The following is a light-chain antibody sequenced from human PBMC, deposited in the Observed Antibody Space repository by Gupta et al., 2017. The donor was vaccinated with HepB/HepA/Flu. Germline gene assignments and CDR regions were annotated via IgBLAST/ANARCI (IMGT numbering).Light chain of an antibody. CDR2: DID. Sequence: VLIHPPAATGTPGQRVSISCSGSSSNIGCKTVQWYQHLTGTAPKLLIYDIDQRPSGIPARFSGSKSGTSASLAIEGLQAEDEADYYCAAWDGSLNGYVFGSGTKVTVL. J-gene: IGLJ1*01. CDR3: AAWDGSLNGYV. CDR1: SSNIGCKT. V-gene: IGLV1-44*01.